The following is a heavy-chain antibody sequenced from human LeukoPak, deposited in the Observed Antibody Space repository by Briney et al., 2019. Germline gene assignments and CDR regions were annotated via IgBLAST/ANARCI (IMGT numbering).Heavy chain of an antibody. CDR3: ARVRGAAGNGAFFLS. CDR1: GGSLSSFA. D-gene: IGHD2/OR15-2a*01. Sequence: GSSVKVSCKASGGSLSSFALNWVRQTPGQGLEWMGGIIPIFGSTNYAQKFQVRVTITADESTNTAYMELSSLRSEDTGVYYCARVRGAAGNGAFFLSGAQGPRVPFSS. CDR2: IIPIFGST. V-gene: IGHV1-69*01. J-gene: IGHJ1*01.